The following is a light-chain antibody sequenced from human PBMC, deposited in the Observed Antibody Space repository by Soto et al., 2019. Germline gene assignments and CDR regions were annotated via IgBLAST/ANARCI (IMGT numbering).Light chain of an antibody. J-gene: IGKJ1*01. V-gene: IGKV1-5*01. CDR2: DAS. Sequence: DIQMTQSPSTLPASVGDRVTITCRASQSISNWLAWYQQKPGKAPKLLIYDASSLESGVPSRFSGSGSGTEFTLTISSLKPDDFATYYCQQYQSYSRTFGQGTKVDIK. CDR3: QQYQSYSRT. CDR1: QSISNW.